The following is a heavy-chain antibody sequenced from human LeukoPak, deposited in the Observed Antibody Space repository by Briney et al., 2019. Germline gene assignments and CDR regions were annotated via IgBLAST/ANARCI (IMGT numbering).Heavy chain of an antibody. CDR1: GYTFTSYY. CDR3: ARGVPTMIVVVISNYYYMDV. V-gene: IGHV1-8*02. CDR2: MNPNSGNT. Sequence: ASVKVSCKASGYTFTSYYMHWVRQAPGQGLEWMGWMNPNSGNTGYAQKFQGRVTMTRNTSISTAYMELSSLRSEDTAVYYCARGVPTMIVVVISNYYYMDVWGKGTTVTISS. J-gene: IGHJ6*03. D-gene: IGHD3-22*01.